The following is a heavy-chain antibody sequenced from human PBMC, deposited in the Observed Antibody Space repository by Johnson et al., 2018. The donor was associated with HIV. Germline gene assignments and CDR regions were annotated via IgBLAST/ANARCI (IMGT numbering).Heavy chain of an antibody. D-gene: IGHD6-13*01. J-gene: IGHJ3*02. CDR1: GFTFSSYG. Sequence: QVQLVESGGGVVQPGGSLRLSCAASGFTFSSYGMHWVRQAPGKGLEWVAFIRYDGSNKYYADSVKGRFTISRDNSKNTLYLQMNSLRVEDTAVYYCARDRGSSWANDAFDIWGQGTMVTVSS. V-gene: IGHV3-30*02. CDR2: IRYDGSNK. CDR3: ARDRGSSWANDAFDI.